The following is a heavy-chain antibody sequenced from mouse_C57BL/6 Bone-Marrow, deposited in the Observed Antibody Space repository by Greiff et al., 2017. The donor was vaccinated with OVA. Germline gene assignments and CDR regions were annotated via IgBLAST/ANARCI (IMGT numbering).Heavy chain of an antibody. J-gene: IGHJ2*01. Sequence: QVHVKQPGAELVKPGASVKLSCKASGYTFTSYWMHWVKQRPGQGLEWIGMIHPNSGSTNYNEKFKSKATLTVDKSSSTAYMQLSSLTSEDSAVYYCARQGGWLPLDYWGQGTTLTVSS. CDR2: IHPNSGST. V-gene: IGHV1-64*01. CDR3: ARQGGWLPLDY. D-gene: IGHD2-3*01. CDR1: GYTFTSYW.